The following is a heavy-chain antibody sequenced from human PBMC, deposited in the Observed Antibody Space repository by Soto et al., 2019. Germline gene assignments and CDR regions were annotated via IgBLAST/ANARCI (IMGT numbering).Heavy chain of an antibody. CDR3: ARERKSNAFDI. CDR2: IYYSGST. CDR1: GGSISSGDYY. V-gene: IGHV4-31*03. J-gene: IGHJ3*02. Sequence: QVQLQESGPGLLKPSQTLSLTCTVSGGSISSGDYYWGWIRQHPGKGLEWIGYIYYSGSTYYNPSLKSRVTISVDTSKNQFSLKLSSVTVADTAVYYCARERKSNAFDIWGQGTMVTVSS.